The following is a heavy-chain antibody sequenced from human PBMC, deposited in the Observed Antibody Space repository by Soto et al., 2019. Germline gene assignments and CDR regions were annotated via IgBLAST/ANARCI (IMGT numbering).Heavy chain of an antibody. D-gene: IGHD2-15*01. CDR1: GYTFTSYY. J-gene: IGHJ1*01. CDR2: INPSGGST. V-gene: IGHV1-46*01. Sequence: ASVKVSCKASGYTFTSYYMHWVRQAPGQGLEWMGIINPSGGSTSYAQTFQGRVTMTRDTSTSTVYMELSSLRSEDTAVYYCARAFSPGYCSGGSCYGRFQHWGQGTLVTVSS. CDR3: ARAFSPGYCSGGSCYGRFQH.